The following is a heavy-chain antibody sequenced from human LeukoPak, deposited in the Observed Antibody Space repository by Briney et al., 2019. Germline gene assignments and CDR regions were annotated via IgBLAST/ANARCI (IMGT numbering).Heavy chain of an antibody. Sequence: GGSLRLSCAVSGLTFSSYAMSWVRRAPGKGLEWVSAISGSGGSTYYADSVKGRFTISRDNSKNTLYLQMNSLRAEDTAVYYCAKDRNFWPGSSGFDYWGQGTLVTVSS. CDR3: AKDRNFWPGSSGFDY. CDR1: GLTFSSYA. V-gene: IGHV3-23*01. D-gene: IGHD3/OR15-3a*01. CDR2: ISGSGGST. J-gene: IGHJ4*02.